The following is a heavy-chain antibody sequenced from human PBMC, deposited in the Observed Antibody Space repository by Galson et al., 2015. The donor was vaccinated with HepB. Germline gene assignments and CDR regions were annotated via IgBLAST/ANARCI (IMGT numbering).Heavy chain of an antibody. CDR3: AKRGEDDSSGYTNYYFDY. D-gene: IGHD3-22*01. J-gene: IGHJ4*02. CDR1: GFTFSSYA. V-gene: IGHV3-23*01. CDR2: ISGSGSST. Sequence: SLRLSCAASGFTFSSYAMHWVRQAPGKGLEWVSAISGSGSSTYYADSVKGRFTISRDNSKNTLYLQMNSLRAEDTAVYYCAKRGEDDSSGYTNYYFDYWGQGTLVTVSS.